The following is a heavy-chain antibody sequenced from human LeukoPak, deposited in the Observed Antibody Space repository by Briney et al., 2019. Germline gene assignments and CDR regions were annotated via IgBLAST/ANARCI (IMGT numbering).Heavy chain of an antibody. J-gene: IGHJ5*02. CDR1: GGSISSGSYY. CDR2: IYTSGST. V-gene: IGHV4-61*02. D-gene: IGHD2-2*01. Sequence: SETLSLTCTVSGGSISSGSYYWSWIRQPAGKGLEWIGRIYTSGSTNYNPSLKSRVTISVDTSKNQFSLKLSSVTAADTAVYYCARARRRPWRYCSSTSCSHDTTGNWFDPWGQGTLVTVSS. CDR3: ARARRRPWRYCSSTSCSHDTTGNWFDP.